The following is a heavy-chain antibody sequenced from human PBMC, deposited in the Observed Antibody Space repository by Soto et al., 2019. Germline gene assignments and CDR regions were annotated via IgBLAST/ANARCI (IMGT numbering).Heavy chain of an antibody. CDR2: ISSSNTLI. CDR3: ARDHDSSGYPRYYFDY. D-gene: IGHD3-22*01. Sequence: GGSLRLSCAASGFTFSSYSINWVRQAPGKELEWVSSISSSNTLIYYADYVKGQFTISRDNSKNTLYLQMNSLRAEDTAVYYCARDHDSSGYPRYYFDYWGQGTLVTVSS. V-gene: IGHV3-21*01. CDR1: GFTFSSYS. J-gene: IGHJ4*02.